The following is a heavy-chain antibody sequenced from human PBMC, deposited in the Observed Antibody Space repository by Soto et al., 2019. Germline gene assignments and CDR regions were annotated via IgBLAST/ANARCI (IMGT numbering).Heavy chain of an antibody. J-gene: IGHJ4*01. D-gene: IGHD2-15*01. CDR1: GYTFTTYG. V-gene: IGHV1-18*01. CDR2: ISTYSGNS. CDR3: VRDEKKSSSGASCPYVDY. Sequence: QVQLVQSGAEVKKPGASVKVSCKASGYTFTTYGISWVRQAPGQGLEWMAWISTYSGNSNSARELQGRVTVTTDTATSTAYMELRSLTSDDTAVYFFVRDEKKSSSGASCPYVDYWGHGTQVTVSS.